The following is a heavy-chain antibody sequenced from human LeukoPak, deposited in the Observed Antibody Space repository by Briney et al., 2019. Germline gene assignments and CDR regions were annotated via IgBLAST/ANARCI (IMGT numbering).Heavy chain of an antibody. D-gene: IGHD1-26*01. V-gene: IGHV3-72*01. CDR1: GFTFSDHF. J-gene: IGHJ4*02. Sequence: GGSLRLSCAASGFTFSDHFLAWVRQAPGKGLEWVGRTRNKANSYITEYAASVKGRFTISRDDSKNSLYLQMSSLKTDDTAMYYCASIRGTFGYWGQGTLVTVSS. CDR3: ASIRGTFGY. CDR2: TRNKANSYIT.